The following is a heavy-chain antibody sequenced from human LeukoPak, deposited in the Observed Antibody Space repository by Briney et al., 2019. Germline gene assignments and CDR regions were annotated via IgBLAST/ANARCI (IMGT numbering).Heavy chain of an antibody. Sequence: PGGSLRLSCAASGFTFSSSWMSWVRQAPGKGLEWVANINQDGTEKYYVDFVKGRFTISRDNAKNSLYLQMNSLRAEDTAVYYCARGGKDKYCSSMTCPFFDYWGQGTLVTVSS. V-gene: IGHV3-7*01. CDR1: GFTFSSSW. D-gene: IGHD2-2*01. J-gene: IGHJ4*02. CDR2: INQDGTEK. CDR3: ARGGKDKYCSSMTCPFFDY.